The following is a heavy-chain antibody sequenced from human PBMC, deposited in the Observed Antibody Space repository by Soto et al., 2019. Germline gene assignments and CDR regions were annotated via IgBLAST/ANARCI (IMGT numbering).Heavy chain of an antibody. D-gene: IGHD3-10*01. CDR2: IKQDGSEK. J-gene: IGHJ5*02. CDR1: GFTFSSYW. Sequence: PGGSLRLSCAASGFTFSSYWMSWVRQAPGKGLEWVANIKQDGSEKYYADSVQGRFTISRDNAKNSLYLQMNSLRDEDTAVYYCARGFYGSDFDPWGQGTLVTVSS. V-gene: IGHV3-7*02. CDR3: ARGFYGSDFDP.